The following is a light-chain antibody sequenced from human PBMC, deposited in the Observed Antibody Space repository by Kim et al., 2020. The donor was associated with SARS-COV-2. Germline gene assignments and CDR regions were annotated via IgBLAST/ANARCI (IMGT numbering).Light chain of an antibody. Sequence: SYELTQPPSVSVSPGQTASITCSGDKLGDKYACWYQQKPGQSPVLVIYQDSKRPSGIPERFSGPNSGNKATLTISGTQAMDEADYYCQAWDSSGYVFGTG. J-gene: IGLJ1*01. CDR1: KLGDKY. V-gene: IGLV3-1*01. CDR3: QAWDSSGYV. CDR2: QDS.